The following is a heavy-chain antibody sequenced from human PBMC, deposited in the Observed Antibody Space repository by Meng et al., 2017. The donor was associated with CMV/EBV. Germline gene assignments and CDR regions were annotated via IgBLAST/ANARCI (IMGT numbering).Heavy chain of an antibody. CDR1: GFTFSSYA. V-gene: IGHV3-23*01. CDR3: AKDLGSYCSGGSCYNVFDY. D-gene: IGHD2-15*01. J-gene: IGHJ4*02. CDR2: ISGSGGST. Sequence: LTCAASGFTFSSYAMSWVRQAPGKGLEWVSAISGSGGSTYYADSVKGRFTISRDNSKNTLYLQMNSLRAEDTAVYYCAKDLGSYCSGGSCYNVFDYWGQGTLVTVSS.